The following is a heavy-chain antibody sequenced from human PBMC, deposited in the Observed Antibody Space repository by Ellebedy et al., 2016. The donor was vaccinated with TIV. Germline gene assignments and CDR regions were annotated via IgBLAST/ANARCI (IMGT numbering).Heavy chain of an antibody. CDR2: INGDGSST. V-gene: IGHV3-74*01. CDR3: AAVQYWEAAFDI. Sequence: GESLKISCAASGFIFSGYWMHWVRQVPGKGLVWVSRINGDGSSTAYADSVKCRFTISRDNAKNTLYLQMNSLRAEDTAVYYCAAVQYWEAAFDIWGQGTMVTVSS. CDR1: GFIFSGYW. J-gene: IGHJ3*02. D-gene: IGHD2-8*02.